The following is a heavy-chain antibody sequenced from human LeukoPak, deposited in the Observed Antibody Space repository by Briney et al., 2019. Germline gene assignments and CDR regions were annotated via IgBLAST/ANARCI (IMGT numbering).Heavy chain of an antibody. CDR2: INHSGST. Sequence: SETLSLTCAVYGGSFSGYYWSWIRQPPGKGLEWIGEINHSGSTNYNPSLKSRVTISVDTSKNQFSLKLSSVTAADTAVYYCAGVGGYSYGLVDYWGQGTLVTVSS. D-gene: IGHD5-18*01. J-gene: IGHJ4*02. CDR3: AGVGGYSYGLVDY. V-gene: IGHV4-34*01. CDR1: GGSFSGYY.